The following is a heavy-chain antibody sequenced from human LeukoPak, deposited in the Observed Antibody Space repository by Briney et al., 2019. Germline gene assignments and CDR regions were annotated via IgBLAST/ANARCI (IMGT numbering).Heavy chain of an antibody. CDR3: ARGPVFLTGSLDY. CDR2: ISYDGSNK. J-gene: IGHJ4*02. CDR1: GFTFSSYA. D-gene: IGHD3-9*01. Sequence: GGSLRLSCAASGFTFSSYAMHWVRQAPGKELEWVAVISYDGSNKYYEDSVMGRFTISRDNSKNTLYLQMNSLRAEDTAVYYCARGPVFLTGSLDYWGQGTLVTVSS. V-gene: IGHV3-30*01.